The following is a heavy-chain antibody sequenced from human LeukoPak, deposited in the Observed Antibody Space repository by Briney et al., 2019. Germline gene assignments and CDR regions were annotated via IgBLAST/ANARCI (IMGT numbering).Heavy chain of an antibody. Sequence: SETLSLTCIVSGGSISSYYWSWIRQPPGKGLEWIGYIYYSGSTNYNPSLKSRVTISVDTSKNQFSLKLSSVTAADTAVYHCARGSESDSDNWFDPLGQGTLVTVSS. J-gene: IGHJ5*02. CDR2: IYYSGST. V-gene: IGHV4-59*01. CDR3: ARGSESDSDNWFDP. CDR1: GGSISSYY. D-gene: IGHD2-21*01.